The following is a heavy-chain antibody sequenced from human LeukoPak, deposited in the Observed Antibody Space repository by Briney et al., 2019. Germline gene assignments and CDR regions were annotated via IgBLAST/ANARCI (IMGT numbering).Heavy chain of an antibody. CDR2: ISGSGGST. Sequence: GGSLRPSCAASGFTFSSYAMSWVRQAPGKGLEWVSAISGSGGSTYYADSVKGRFTISRDNSKNTLYLQMNSLRAEDTAVYYCAKVYVDCSSTSCYEEWIDYWGQGTLVTVSS. D-gene: IGHD2-2*01. J-gene: IGHJ4*02. CDR1: GFTFSSYA. CDR3: AKVYVDCSSTSCYEEWIDY. V-gene: IGHV3-23*01.